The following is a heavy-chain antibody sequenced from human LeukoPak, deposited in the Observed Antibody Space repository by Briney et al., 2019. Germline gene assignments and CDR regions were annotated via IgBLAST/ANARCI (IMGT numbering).Heavy chain of an antibody. V-gene: IGHV4/OR15-8*01. CDR2: IYHSGDTTST. D-gene: IGHD6-6*01. CDR3: AKRPAYSSSRFDC. Sequence: SETLSLTCDVSGDSITSSNWWSWVRQPPGKGLEWIGEIYHSGDTTSTNFNPSLKSRVTISVDKSRNQFSLKVISVTAADTAVYYCAKRPAYSSSRFDCWGQGTLVTVSS. CDR1: GDSITSSNW. J-gene: IGHJ4*02.